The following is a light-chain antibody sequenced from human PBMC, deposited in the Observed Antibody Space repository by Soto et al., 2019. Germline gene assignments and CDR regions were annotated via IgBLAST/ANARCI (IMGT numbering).Light chain of an antibody. V-gene: IGKV1-5*01. CDR1: QTISDW. CDR2: DAS. CDR3: QQYNTYPWT. Sequence: DIQMTQSPSTLSASVGDRVTITCRASQTISDWLAWYQQKPGRAPKLLIFDASSLDSGVPSRFTGSGSGTEFTFTISSLQPDDFATYYCQQYNTYPWTFDQGTRVEF. J-gene: IGKJ1*01.